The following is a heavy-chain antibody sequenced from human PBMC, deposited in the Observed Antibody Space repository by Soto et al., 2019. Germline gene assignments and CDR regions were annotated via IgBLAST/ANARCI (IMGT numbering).Heavy chain of an antibody. CDR3: ARHNASEVIDWFDP. J-gene: IGHJ5*02. D-gene: IGHD3-10*01. CDR2: IYYSGST. V-gene: IGHV4-59*08. CDR1: GGSISSYY. Sequence: PSETLSLTCTVSGGSISSYYWSWIRQPPGKGLEWIGYIYYSGSTNYNPSLKSRVTISVDTSKNQFSLKLSSVTAADTAVYYCARHNASEVIDWFDPWGQGTLVTVSS.